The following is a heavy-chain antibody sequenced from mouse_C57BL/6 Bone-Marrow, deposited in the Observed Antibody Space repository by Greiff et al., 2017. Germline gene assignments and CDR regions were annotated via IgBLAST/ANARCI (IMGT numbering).Heavy chain of an antibody. CDR1: GFNIKAYY. CDR3: ALYSNYGYFDV. J-gene: IGHJ1*03. CDR2: IDTEGGET. D-gene: IGHD2-5*01. Sequence: VPLKESGAELVKPGASVKLSCTASGFNIKAYYMHWVKQRPAQGLEWIGRIDTEGGETNYDQQFQGKSTITADTSSNTAYLQLSSLTSEDTAVNYSALYSNYGYFDVWGTGTTVTVSS. V-gene: IGHV14-2*01.